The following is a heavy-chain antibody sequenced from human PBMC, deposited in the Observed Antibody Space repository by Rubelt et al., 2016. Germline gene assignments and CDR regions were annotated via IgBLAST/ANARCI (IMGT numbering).Heavy chain of an antibody. D-gene: IGHD5-18*01. CDR1: GFAFNYYS. Sequence: EVHLVESGGGLVQPGGSLRLSCAASGFAFNYYSMNWVRQAPGKGLEWVANIKKDGSQKNYVDSVKGRFTISRDNAKNSLYLQMGSLRAEDTAVYYCARDAYSYGNYWGQGTLVTVSS. CDR3: ARDAYSYGNY. J-gene: IGHJ4*02. V-gene: IGHV3-7*03. CDR2: IKKDGSQK.